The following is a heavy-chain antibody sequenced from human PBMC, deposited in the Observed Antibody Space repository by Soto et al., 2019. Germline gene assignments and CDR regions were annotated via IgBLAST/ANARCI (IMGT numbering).Heavy chain of an antibody. J-gene: IGHJ5*02. CDR1: GGSISSYY. D-gene: IGHD6-13*01. CDR3: ASTSAGGSSSLWFDP. Sequence: ETLSLTCTVSGGSISSYYWSWIRQPPGKGLEWIGYIYYSGSTNYNPSLKSRVTISVDTSKNQFSLKLSSVTAADTAVYYCASTSAGGSSSLWFDPRGQRTLVTVSS. V-gene: IGHV4-59*01. CDR2: IYYSGST.